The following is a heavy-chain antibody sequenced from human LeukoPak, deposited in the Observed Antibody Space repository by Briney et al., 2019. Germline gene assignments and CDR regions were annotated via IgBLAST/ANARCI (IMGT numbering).Heavy chain of an antibody. CDR2: MNPNSGNT. J-gene: IGHJ6*02. D-gene: IGHD6-13*01. Sequence: ASVKVSCKASGYTFTSYDINWVRQATGQGLEWMGWMNPNSGNTGYAQKFQGRVTMTRNTSISTAYMELSSLRSVDTAVYYCATSISSSWFNYYYYGMDVWGQGTTVTVSS. CDR1: GYTFTSYD. V-gene: IGHV1-8*01. CDR3: ATSISSSWFNYYYYGMDV.